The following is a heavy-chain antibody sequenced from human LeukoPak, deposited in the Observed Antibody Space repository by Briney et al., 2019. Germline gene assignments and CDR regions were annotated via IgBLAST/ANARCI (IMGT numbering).Heavy chain of an antibody. CDR2: ISSSSSYI. CDR1: GFTLSSYS. V-gene: IGHV3-21*01. J-gene: IGHJ6*03. Sequence: PGGSLRLSCAASGFTLSSYSMNWVRQAPGKGLEWVSSISSSSSYIYYADSVKGRFTISRDNAKNSLYLQMNSLRAEDTAVYYCARRYDSGTYGHYMDVWGKGTTVTVSS. D-gene: IGHD3-10*01. CDR3: ARRYDSGTYGHYMDV.